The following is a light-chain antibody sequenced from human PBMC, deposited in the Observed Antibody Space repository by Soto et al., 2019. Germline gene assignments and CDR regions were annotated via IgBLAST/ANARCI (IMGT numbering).Light chain of an antibody. Sequence: EIVLTQSPATLSLSPGERATLSCRASQSVSSYLAWYQQKPGQAPRLLIYYASNRATGIPARFSGSGSGTDFTLTISSLEPEDFAVYYCQQRSYWWTFGQGTKVEIK. J-gene: IGKJ1*01. V-gene: IGKV3-11*01. CDR3: QQRSYWWT. CDR2: YAS. CDR1: QSVSSY.